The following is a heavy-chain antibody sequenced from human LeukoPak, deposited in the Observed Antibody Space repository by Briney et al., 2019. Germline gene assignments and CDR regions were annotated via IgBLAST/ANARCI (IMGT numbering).Heavy chain of an antibody. D-gene: IGHD2-2*01. J-gene: IGHJ4*02. Sequence: GGSLRLSCAASGFTVSSNYMSWVRQAPGKGLEWVSVIYSGGSTYYADSVKGRFTISRDNSKNTLYLQMNSLRAKDTAVYYCARQGLYCSSTSCLTEDYWGQGTLVTVSS. V-gene: IGHV3-53*01. CDR3: ARQGLYCSSTSCLTEDY. CDR2: IYSGGST. CDR1: GFTVSSNY.